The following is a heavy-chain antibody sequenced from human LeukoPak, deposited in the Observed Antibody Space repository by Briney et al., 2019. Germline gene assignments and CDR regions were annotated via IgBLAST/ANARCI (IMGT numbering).Heavy chain of an antibody. Sequence: ASVKLSFTSSGYTFTGYYMHWVRLAPGQGLGLMGWINPNSGGTNYAQKLQGMVTMTRDTSISTAYMELSRLRSDDTAVYYCAREQLRHANWFDPWGQGTLVTVSS. J-gene: IGHJ5*02. CDR2: INPNSGGT. D-gene: IGHD5-24*01. CDR3: AREQLRHANWFDP. CDR1: GYTFTGYY. V-gene: IGHV1-2*02.